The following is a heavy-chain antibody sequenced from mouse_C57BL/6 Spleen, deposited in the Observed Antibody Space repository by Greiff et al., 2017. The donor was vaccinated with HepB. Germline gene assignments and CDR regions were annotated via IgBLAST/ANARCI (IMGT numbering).Heavy chain of an antibody. CDR3: ARDAGYFYAMDY. V-gene: IGHV7-1*01. CDR2: SRNKANDYTT. Sequence: EVKLVESGGGLVQSGRSLRLSCAPSGFTFSDFYMEWVRQAPGKGLEWIAASRNKANDYTTEYSASVKGRFIVSRDTSQSILYLQMNALRAEDTAIYYCARDAGYFYAMDYWGQGTSVTVSS. CDR1: GFTFSDFY. J-gene: IGHJ4*01.